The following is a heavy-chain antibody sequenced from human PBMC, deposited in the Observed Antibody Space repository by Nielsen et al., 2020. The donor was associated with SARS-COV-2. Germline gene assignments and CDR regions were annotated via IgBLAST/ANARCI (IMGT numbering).Heavy chain of an antibody. V-gene: IGHV3-23*01. J-gene: IGHJ3*01. CDR2: ISASGAST. CDR1: GFTFSNYV. CDR3: ARDLPVTPEIDAFDL. Sequence: GGSLRLSCAASGFTFSNYVMNWVRQSPGKGLEWVSAISASGASTYYADSVKGRFTISRDNSNNTLYLQMNSLRAEDTAVYYCARDLPVTPEIDAFDLWGQVTMVTVSA. D-gene: IGHD4-17*01.